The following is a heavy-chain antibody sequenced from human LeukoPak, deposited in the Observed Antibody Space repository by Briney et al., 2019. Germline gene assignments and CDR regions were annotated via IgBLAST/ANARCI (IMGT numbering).Heavy chain of an antibody. Sequence: SETLSLTCAVSGGAISTSNWWSWVRQPPGKGLGWIGKIYHSGSTNYNPSLKSRVTISVDTSKNQSPLKLTSATAAATAVYYCARVRWATTGDKEVRGGITGGLYMDVWGKGTTVTISS. V-gene: IGHV4-4*02. CDR3: ARVRWATTGDKEVRGGITGGLYMDV. J-gene: IGHJ6*03. CDR2: IYHSGST. D-gene: IGHD3-10*01. CDR1: GGAISTSNW.